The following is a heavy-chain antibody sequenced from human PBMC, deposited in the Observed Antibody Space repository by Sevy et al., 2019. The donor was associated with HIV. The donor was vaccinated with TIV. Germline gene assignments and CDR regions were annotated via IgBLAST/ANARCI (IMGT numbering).Heavy chain of an antibody. Sequence: GGSLRLSCVVSGIIFTSSGMHWVRQAPGKGLEWVAVISYHGRDKFYADSVKGRFTISRDNSKNILYLQMNGLRIEDTAVYYCAKDFTGDNGMDVWGQGTMVTVSS. V-gene: IGHV3-30*18. J-gene: IGHJ6*02. CDR1: GIIFTSSG. CDR2: ISYHGRDK. D-gene: IGHD3-9*01. CDR3: AKDFTGDNGMDV.